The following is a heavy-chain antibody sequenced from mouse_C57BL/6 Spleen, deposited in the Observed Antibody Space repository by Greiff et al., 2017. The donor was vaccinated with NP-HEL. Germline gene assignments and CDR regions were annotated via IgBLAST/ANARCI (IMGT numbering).Heavy chain of an antibody. CDR1: GYTFTSYW. J-gene: IGHJ4*01. V-gene: IGHV1-69*01. Sequence: QVQLQQPGAELVMPGASVKLSCKASGYTFTSYWMHWVKQRPGQGLEWIGEIDPSDSYTNYNQKFKGKSTLTVDKSSSTAYMQLSSLTSEDSAVYYCARSSIVTSYYYAMDYWGQGTSVTVSS. CDR2: IDPSDSYT. D-gene: IGHD2-5*01. CDR3: ARSSIVTSYYYAMDY.